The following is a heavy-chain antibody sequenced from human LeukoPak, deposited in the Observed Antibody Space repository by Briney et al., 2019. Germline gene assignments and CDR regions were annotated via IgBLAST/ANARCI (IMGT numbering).Heavy chain of an antibody. Sequence: PGGSLRLSCAASGFAFSNYGMHWVRQAPGKGLEWVAVIGSDGNTRKYADSVEGRFSISRDNSKNTLSLQMNSLRADDTAVYYCATDRGGAPFDYWGQGTLVTVSS. CDR1: GFAFSNYG. CDR3: ATDRGGAPFDY. V-gene: IGHV3-33*01. CDR2: IGSDGNTR. D-gene: IGHD4/OR15-4a*01. J-gene: IGHJ4*02.